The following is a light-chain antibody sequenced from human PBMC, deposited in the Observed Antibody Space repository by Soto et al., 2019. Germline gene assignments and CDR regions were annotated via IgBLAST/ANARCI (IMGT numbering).Light chain of an antibody. J-gene: IGKJ1*01. CDR3: QQYGTSRWT. CDR2: GAS. V-gene: IGKV3-20*01. Sequence: DIVLTQSPGTLSLSPGERATLSCRASQIFSSSYLAWYQQKPGQAPRLLIYGASSRATGIPDRFSGSGSGTDFTLTISSLETEDSAVYYCQQYGTSRWTFGQGTKVEIK. CDR1: QIFSSSY.